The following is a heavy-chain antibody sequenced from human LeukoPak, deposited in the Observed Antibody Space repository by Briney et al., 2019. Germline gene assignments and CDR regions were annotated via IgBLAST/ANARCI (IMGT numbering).Heavy chain of an antibody. CDR3: AKASTNWFDP. D-gene: IGHD2-2*01. CDR1: GFTFSSYG. Sequence: SGGSLRLSCAASGFTFSSYGMTWVRQAPGKGLEWVSALGPTGRSTYYADSVKGRFTISRDNSKNTLYLQMNSLRAEDTAVYYCAKASTNWFDPWGQGTLVTVSS. J-gene: IGHJ5*02. CDR2: LGPTGRST. V-gene: IGHV3-23*01.